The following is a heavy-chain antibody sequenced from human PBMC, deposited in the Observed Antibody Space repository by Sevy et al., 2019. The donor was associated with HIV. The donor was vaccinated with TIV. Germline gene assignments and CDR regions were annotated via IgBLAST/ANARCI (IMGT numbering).Heavy chain of an antibody. V-gene: IGHV3-9*01. CDR2: LSRHIRTI. CDR1: GFTFDDYA. J-gene: IGHJ4*02. D-gene: IGHD5-12*01. CDR3: VKDKVDGDSGYGLFDF. Sequence: GGSLRLSCAASGFTFDDYAMHWVRQAPGKGLEWVSGLSRHIRTIGYADSVKGRFNISRDNARNSLYLQMNSLRAEDTAFYYCVKDKVDGDSGYGLFDFWGQGTLVTVSS.